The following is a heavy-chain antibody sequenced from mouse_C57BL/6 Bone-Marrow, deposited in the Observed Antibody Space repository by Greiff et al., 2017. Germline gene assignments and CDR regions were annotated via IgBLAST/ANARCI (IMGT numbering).Heavy chain of an antibody. V-gene: IGHV5-6*01. CDR2: ISSGGSYT. J-gene: IGHJ4*01. Sequence: EVKLMESGGDLVKPGGSLKLSCAASGFTFSSYGMSWVRQTPDKRLEWVATISSGGSYTYYPDSVKGRFTISRDNAKNTLYLQMSSLKSEDTAMYYCARLSGYYLMDYWGQGTSVTVSS. D-gene: IGHD2-3*01. CDR1: GFTFSSYG. CDR3: ARLSGYYLMDY.